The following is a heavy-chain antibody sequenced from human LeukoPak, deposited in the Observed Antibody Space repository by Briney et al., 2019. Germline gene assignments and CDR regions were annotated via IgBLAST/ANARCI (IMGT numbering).Heavy chain of an antibody. D-gene: IGHD1-1*01. Sequence: SETLSLTCADYGGSFSGYYWSWIRQPPGKGLEWIGEINHSGSTNFNPSLNGRVSISRDTTKNLFSLRLRSVTAADTAVYFCARGRVSSSTWYSTYYYYFYMDVWGKGTTVTVSS. V-gene: IGHV4-34*01. J-gene: IGHJ6*03. CDR1: GGSFSGYY. CDR3: ARGRVSSSTWYSTYYYYFYMDV. CDR2: INHSGST.